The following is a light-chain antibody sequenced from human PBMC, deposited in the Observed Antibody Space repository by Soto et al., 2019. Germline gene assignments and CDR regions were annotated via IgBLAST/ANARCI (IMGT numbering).Light chain of an antibody. CDR1: QSVSSSW. CDR2: GAS. V-gene: IGKV3-20*01. CDR3: QQYGNSPYT. Sequence: EIVLTQSPGTLSLSPGKRATLSCRASQSVSSSWLAWYQQKPGQAPRLLIYGASNRAAGIPDRFSGSGSGTDFTLTISRLEPEDFAVYYCQQYGNSPYTFGQGTKLEIK. J-gene: IGKJ2*01.